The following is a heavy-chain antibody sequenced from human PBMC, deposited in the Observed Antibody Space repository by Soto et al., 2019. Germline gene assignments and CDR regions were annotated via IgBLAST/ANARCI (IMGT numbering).Heavy chain of an antibody. D-gene: IGHD5-12*01. CDR3: ARKYGDGYTYDAFEI. CDR1: GGTFSSYA. CDR2: IIPIFGTA. J-gene: IGHJ3*02. V-gene: IGHV1-69*13. Sequence: SVKVSCKASGGTFSSYAISWVRQAPGQGLEWMGGIIPIFGTANYAQKFQGRVTITADESTSTAYMELSSLRSEDTAVYYCARKYGDGYTYDAFEIWGQGTMVTVSS.